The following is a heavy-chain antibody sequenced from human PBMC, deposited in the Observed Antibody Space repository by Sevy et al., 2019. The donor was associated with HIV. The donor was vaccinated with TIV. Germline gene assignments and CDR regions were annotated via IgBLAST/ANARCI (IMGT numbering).Heavy chain of an antibody. V-gene: IGHV4-61*01. CDR3: ARGEDTALNLVDYYYGMDV. CDR2: IYYSGST. J-gene: IGHJ6*04. D-gene: IGHD5-18*01. Sequence: SETLSLTCTVSGGSVSSGSYYWSWIRQPPGKGLEWIGYIYYSGSTNYNPSVKSRVTISVDTSKNQFSLKLSSVTAADTAVYYCARGEDTALNLVDYYYGMDVWGEGTTVSVSS. CDR1: GGSVSSGSYY.